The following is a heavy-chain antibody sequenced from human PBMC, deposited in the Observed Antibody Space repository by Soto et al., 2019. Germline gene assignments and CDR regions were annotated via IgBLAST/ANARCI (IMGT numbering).Heavy chain of an antibody. CDR3: ANHPTVVTAILCWFDP. Sequence: ASVKVSCKASGYTFTNYCIHWVRQAPGQGLEWMGIINPGGGSTSYAQKFRGRVTMTRDTSTSTVYMGMSSLRSEDTAVYYCANHPTVVTAILCWFDPWGQGTLVTVSS. CDR1: GYTFTNYC. D-gene: IGHD2-21*02. V-gene: IGHV1-46*01. CDR2: INPGGGST. J-gene: IGHJ5*02.